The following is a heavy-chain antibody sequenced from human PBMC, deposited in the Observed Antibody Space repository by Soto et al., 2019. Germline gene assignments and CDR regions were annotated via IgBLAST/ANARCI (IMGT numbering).Heavy chain of an antibody. CDR1: GGAFSSYA. Sequence: SVKVSCKASGGAFSSYAISWVRQAPGQGLEWMGGIIPIFGTANYAQKFQGRVTITADESTSTAYMELSSLRSEDTAVYYCARELTTYYATNWFDPWGQGTLVTVSS. D-gene: IGHD3-3*01. J-gene: IGHJ5*02. V-gene: IGHV1-69*13. CDR3: ARELTTYYATNWFDP. CDR2: IIPIFGTA.